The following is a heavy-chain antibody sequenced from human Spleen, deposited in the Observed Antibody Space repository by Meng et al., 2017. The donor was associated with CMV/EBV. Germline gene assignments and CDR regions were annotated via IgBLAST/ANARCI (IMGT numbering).Heavy chain of an antibody. CDR1: GGSFSGYY. CDR3: ARGAGYSSSSIDFGY. D-gene: IGHD6-13*01. CDR2: INHSGST. V-gene: IGHV4-34*01. J-gene: IGHJ4*02. Sequence: SETLSLTCAVYGGSFSGYYWSWIRQPPGKGLEWIGEINHSGSTNYNPSLKSRVTISVDTSKNQFSLKLSSVTAADTAVYYCARGAGYSSSSIDFGYWGQGTLVTVSS.